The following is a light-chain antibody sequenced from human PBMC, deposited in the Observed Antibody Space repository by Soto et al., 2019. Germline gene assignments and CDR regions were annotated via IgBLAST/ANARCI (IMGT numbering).Light chain of an antibody. V-gene: IGKV1-9*01. CDR2: AAS. CDR1: QAISNH. Sequence: DIQLTQSPAFLSASVGDRVTITCRASQAISNHLAWYQQKPGKAPNLLIYAASTLQSGVPSRFSGSGSGIEFTLTISSLQPEDFATYYCQHLNSYPITVGQGTRLEIK. CDR3: QHLNSYPIT. J-gene: IGKJ5*01.